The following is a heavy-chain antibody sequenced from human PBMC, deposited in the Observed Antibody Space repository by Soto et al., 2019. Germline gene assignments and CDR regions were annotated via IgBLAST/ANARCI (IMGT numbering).Heavy chain of an antibody. D-gene: IGHD4-17*01. V-gene: IGHV3-21*01. CDR1: GFTFSTYS. J-gene: IGHJ4*02. CDR2: ISSSSSYI. Sequence: PGGSLRLSCAASGFTFSTYSMNWVRQAPGKGLEWVSAISSSSSYIYYAESVKGRFTISRDNAKKSLYLQMNSPRAEDTAVYYCARDNGDYGDFFDYWGPGTLVTVSS. CDR3: ARDNGDYGDFFDY.